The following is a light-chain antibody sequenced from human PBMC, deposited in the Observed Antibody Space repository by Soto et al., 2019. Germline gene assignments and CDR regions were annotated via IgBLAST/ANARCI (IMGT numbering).Light chain of an antibody. CDR1: QGIGSD. CDR2: AAS. V-gene: IGKV1-17*01. J-gene: IGKJ1*01. CDR3: LQLDSYLWT. Sequence: DIQMTQSPASLSASVGDRVTITCRTSQGIGSDLGWYQQKPGRAPKRLIYAASRLESGVPSRFSGSGSGTEFTLTISSLQPEDFATYYCLQLDSYLWTFGQGTTVEIK.